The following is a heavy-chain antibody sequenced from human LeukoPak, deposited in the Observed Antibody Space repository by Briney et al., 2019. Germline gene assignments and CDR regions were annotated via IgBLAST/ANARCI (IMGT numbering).Heavy chain of an antibody. Sequence: GGSLRLSRAASGFTFSSYAMSWVRQAPGKGLEWVSAISGSGGSTSYADSVKGRFTISRDNSKNTLYLQMNSLRAEDTAVYYRAKSPQAVLRFLEWLSSYYFDYWGQGTLVTVSS. D-gene: IGHD3-3*01. V-gene: IGHV3-23*01. CDR3: AKSPQAVLRFLEWLSSYYFDY. CDR1: GFTFSSYA. J-gene: IGHJ4*02. CDR2: ISGSGGST.